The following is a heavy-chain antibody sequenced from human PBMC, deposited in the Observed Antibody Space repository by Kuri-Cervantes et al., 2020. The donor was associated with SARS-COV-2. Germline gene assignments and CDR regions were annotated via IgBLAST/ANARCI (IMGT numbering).Heavy chain of an antibody. CDR1: GYTFTSYG. Sequence: SVKVSCKPSGYTFTSYGISWVRQAPGQGLEWMGWISAYNGNTNYAQKLQGRVTMTTDTSTSTAYMELRSLRSDDTAVYYCARDPNYDSSGYYGLTFDYWGQGTLVTVSS. D-gene: IGHD3-22*01. J-gene: IGHJ4*02. CDR3: ARDPNYDSSGYYGLTFDY. CDR2: ISAYNGNT. V-gene: IGHV1-18*01.